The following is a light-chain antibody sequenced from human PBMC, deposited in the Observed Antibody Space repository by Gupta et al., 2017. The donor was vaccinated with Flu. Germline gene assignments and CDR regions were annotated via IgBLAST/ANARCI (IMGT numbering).Light chain of an antibody. CDR3: AACDDSLSDLYV. J-gene: IGLJ1*01. V-gene: IGLV1-47*01. CDR1: SSNSGSNS. CDR2: RNN. Sequence: VLTQPASASGPHGQRVTLSCSGGSSNSGSNSVYWYQQLPGTAAPLLLYRNNQPPSGVPDRFSGSKSGTSASMAISGLRYEDEVDYYGAACDDSLSDLYVFGTVTKVTVL.